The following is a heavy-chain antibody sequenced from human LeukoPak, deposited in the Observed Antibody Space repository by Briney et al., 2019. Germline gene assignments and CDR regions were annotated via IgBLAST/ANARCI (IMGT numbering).Heavy chain of an antibody. J-gene: IGHJ4*02. Sequence: PSETLSLTCTVSGGSISSYYWSWIRQPPGKGLEWIGYIYYSGSTNYNPSLKSRVTISVDTSKNRFSLKLSSVTAADTAVYYWARGGRTGTVDYWGQGTLVTVPS. D-gene: IGHD1-7*01. CDR1: GGSISSYY. V-gene: IGHV4-59*01. CDR3: ARGGRTGTVDY. CDR2: IYYSGST.